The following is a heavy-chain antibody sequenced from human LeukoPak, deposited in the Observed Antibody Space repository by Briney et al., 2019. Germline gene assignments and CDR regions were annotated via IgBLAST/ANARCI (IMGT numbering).Heavy chain of an antibody. D-gene: IGHD3-10*01. V-gene: IGHV4-61*01. CDR2: IYYSGST. CDR3: ARGYYGSGSFFDY. J-gene: IGHJ4*02. Sequence: PSETLSLTCTVSGGSVRSGSYYWSWIRQPPGKGLEWIGYIYYSGSTNYNPSLRSRVTISVGTSKNQFSLKLSSVTAADTAVYYCARGYYGSGSFFDYWGQGTLVTVSS. CDR1: GGSVRSGSYY.